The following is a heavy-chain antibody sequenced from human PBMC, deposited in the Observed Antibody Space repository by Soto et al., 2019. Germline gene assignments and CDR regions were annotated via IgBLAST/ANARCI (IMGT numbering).Heavy chain of an antibody. V-gene: IGHV4-4*07. CDR3: ARESGENWTYEAH. CDR1: GTYISEFS. Sequence: QVQQQESGPGLVKPSDTLSLICSVSGTYISEFSWSWIRQPAGTGLEWIGRVHINGVVQYSPSFRGRVTTSIDTSSNHFSLNLQSATAADTAVYYCARESGENWTYEAHWGQGTLVTVSS. CDR2: VHINGVV. D-gene: IGHD1-7*01. J-gene: IGHJ1*01.